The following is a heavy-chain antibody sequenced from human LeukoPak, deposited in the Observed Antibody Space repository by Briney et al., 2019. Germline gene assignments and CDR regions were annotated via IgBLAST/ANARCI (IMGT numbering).Heavy chain of an antibody. D-gene: IGHD1-1*01. CDR1: GGSISSSSYY. CDR3: ARYIAALVTGTTYFDY. Sequence: ASETLSLTCTVSGGSISSSSYYWGWIRQPPGKGLEWIVSIYYSGSTYYNPSLKSRVTISVDTSKNQFSLKLSSVTAADTAVYYCARYIAALVTGTTYFDYWGQGTLVTVSS. CDR2: IYYSGST. J-gene: IGHJ4*02. V-gene: IGHV4-39*01.